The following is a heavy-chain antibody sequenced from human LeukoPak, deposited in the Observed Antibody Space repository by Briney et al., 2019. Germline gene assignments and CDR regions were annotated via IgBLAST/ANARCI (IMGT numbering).Heavy chain of an antibody. CDR2: INHSGST. Sequence: KTSETLSLTCAVYGGSFSGYYWSWIRQPPGKGLEWIGEINHSGSTNYNPSLKSRVTISVDTSKNQFSLKLSSVTAADTAMYYCARYPDYSSSWWFDPWGQGTLVTVSS. CDR3: ARYPDYSSSWWFDP. CDR1: GGSFSGYY. J-gene: IGHJ5*02. V-gene: IGHV4-34*01. D-gene: IGHD6-6*01.